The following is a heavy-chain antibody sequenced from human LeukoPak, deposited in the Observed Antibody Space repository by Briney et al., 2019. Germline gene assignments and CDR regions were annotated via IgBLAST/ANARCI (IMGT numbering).Heavy chain of an antibody. CDR1: GGSFSGYY. CDR3: ARGLYYPEGIAAAGVALDY. D-gene: IGHD6-13*01. V-gene: IGHV4-34*01. J-gene: IGHJ4*02. CDR2: INHSGST. Sequence: SETLSLTCAVYGGSFSGYYWSWIRQPPGKGLEWIGEINHSGSTNYNPSLKSRVTISVDTSKNQFSLKLSSVTAADTAVYYCARGLYYPEGIAAAGVALDYWGQGTLVTVSS.